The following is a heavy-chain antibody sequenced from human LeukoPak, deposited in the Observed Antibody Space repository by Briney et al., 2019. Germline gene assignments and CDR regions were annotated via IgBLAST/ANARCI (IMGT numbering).Heavy chain of an antibody. V-gene: IGHV1-46*01. CDR1: GYTFTSYY. Sequence: ASVKVSCKASGYTFTSYYMHWVRQAPGQGLEWMGIINPSGGTTSYAQKFQGRVTMTRDTSTTTVYMELSSLRSEDTAVYYCARDLISCWFYPWGEGTLVTVSS. CDR3: ARDLISCWFYP. CDR2: INPSGGTT. D-gene: IGHD2-2*01. J-gene: IGHJ5*02.